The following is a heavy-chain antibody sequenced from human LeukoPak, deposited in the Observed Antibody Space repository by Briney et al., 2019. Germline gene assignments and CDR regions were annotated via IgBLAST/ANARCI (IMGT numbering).Heavy chain of an antibody. CDR2: ISSSSSYI. CDR1: GFTFSSYS. D-gene: IGHD5-18*01. Sequence: PGGSLRLSCAASGFTFSSYSMNWVRQAPGKGLEWVSSISSSSSYIYYADSVKGRFTISRDNAKNSLYLQMNSLRAEDTAVYYCAREPVDTAMVTILNYYYYMDVWGKGTTVTVSS. V-gene: IGHV3-21*01. CDR3: AREPVDTAMVTILNYYYYMDV. J-gene: IGHJ6*03.